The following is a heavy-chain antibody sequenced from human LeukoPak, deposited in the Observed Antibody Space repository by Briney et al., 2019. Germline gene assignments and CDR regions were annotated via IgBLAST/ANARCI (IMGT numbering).Heavy chain of an antibody. V-gene: IGHV1-69*05. J-gene: IGHJ4*02. CDR1: GGTFSSYA. D-gene: IGHD2-2*01. CDR2: IIPIFGTA. CDR3: ALYCSSTSCPYYFDY. Sequence: GSSVKVSCKASGGTFSSYAISWVRQAPGEGLEWMGRIIPIFGTANYAQKFQGRVTITTDESTSTAYMELSSLRSEDTAVYYCALYCSSTSCPYYFDYWGQGTLVTVSS.